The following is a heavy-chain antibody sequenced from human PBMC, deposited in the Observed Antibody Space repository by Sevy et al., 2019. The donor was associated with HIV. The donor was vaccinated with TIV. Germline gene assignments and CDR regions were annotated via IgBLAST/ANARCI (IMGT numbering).Heavy chain of an antibody. Sequence: GGSLRLSCVASEFIFNDAWMHWVRQAPGKGLEWVGRIKSNIAGATIDYAAPVKGRFTIARDDSKNTVFLEMNSLKSEDTAVYFCTTKGRDCGGIGCQISWGQGTQVTVSS. V-gene: IGHV3-15*01. CDR1: EFIFNDAW. J-gene: IGHJ5*02. D-gene: IGHD2-21*01. CDR2: IKSNIAGATI. CDR3: TTKGRDCGGIGCQIS.